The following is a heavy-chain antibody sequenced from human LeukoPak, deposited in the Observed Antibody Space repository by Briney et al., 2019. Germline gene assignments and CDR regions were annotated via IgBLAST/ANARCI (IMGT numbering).Heavy chain of an antibody. CDR2: ISWNSGSI. J-gene: IGHJ4*02. D-gene: IGHD4-11*01. CDR3: AKQAGTVYSNFDY. Sequence: GGSLRLSCAASGFTFDDYAMHWVRQAPGKGLEWVSGISWNSGSIGYADSVKGRFTISRDNAKNSLYLQMNTLRAEDTAVYYCAKQAGTVYSNFDYWGQGTLVTVSS. V-gene: IGHV3-9*01. CDR1: GFTFDDYA.